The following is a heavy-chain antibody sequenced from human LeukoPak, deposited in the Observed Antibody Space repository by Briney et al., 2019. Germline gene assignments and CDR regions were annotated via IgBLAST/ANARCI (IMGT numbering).Heavy chain of an antibody. J-gene: IGHJ5*02. Sequence: GESLKISCKGSGYTFANYWIVWVRQMPGKGLEWMGIIYPGDSDTRYSPSFQGQVTISADKSISTAYLQWSSLKASDTAMYYCARRDSSSWYGGNWFDPWGQGTLVTVSS. V-gene: IGHV5-51*01. CDR3: ARRDSSSWYGGNWFDP. CDR1: GYTFANYW. D-gene: IGHD6-13*01. CDR2: IYPGDSDT.